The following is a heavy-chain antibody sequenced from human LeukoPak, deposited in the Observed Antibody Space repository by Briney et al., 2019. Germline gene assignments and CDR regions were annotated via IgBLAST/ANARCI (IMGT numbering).Heavy chain of an antibody. D-gene: IGHD1-20*01. CDR3: ARALLYNWDYLGY. J-gene: IGHJ4*02. CDR2: IYHSGST. Sequence: SETLSLTCAVSGYSISSGYYWGWIRQPPGKGLEWIGSIYHSGSTYYNPSLKSRVTISVDTSKNQFSLKLSSVTAADTAVYYCARALLYNWDYLGYWGQGTLVTVSS. V-gene: IGHV4-38-2*01. CDR1: GYSISSGYY.